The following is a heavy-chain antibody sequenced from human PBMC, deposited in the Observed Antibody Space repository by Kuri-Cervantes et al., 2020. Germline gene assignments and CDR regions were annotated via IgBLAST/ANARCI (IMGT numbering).Heavy chain of an antibody. CDR1: GFAFNSFA. V-gene: IGHV3-23*05. J-gene: IGHJ4*02. CDR2: ISYNGNAT. D-gene: IGHD3-22*01. CDR3: AKSPLYDSSGYPDY. Sequence: GGSLRLSCAAYGFAFNSFAMSWVRQAPGKGLEWVSAISYNGNATHYADSVKGRFTISRDNAKNSLFLQMNSLRAEDTALYYCAKSPLYDSSGYPDYWGQGTLVTVSS.